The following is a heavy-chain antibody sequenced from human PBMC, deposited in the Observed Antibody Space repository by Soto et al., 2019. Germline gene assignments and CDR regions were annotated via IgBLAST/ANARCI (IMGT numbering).Heavy chain of an antibody. D-gene: IGHD6-19*01. Sequence: QVQLVQSGAEVKKPGSSVNVSCKASGGTFSSYAISWVRQAPGQGLEWMGGIIPIFGTANYAQKFQGRVTITADESTSTVYMELSSLRSEDTAVYYCARGGEQWLVQDWFDPWGQGTLVTVSS. CDR1: GGTFSSYA. CDR3: ARGGEQWLVQDWFDP. CDR2: IIPIFGTA. V-gene: IGHV1-69*12. J-gene: IGHJ5*02.